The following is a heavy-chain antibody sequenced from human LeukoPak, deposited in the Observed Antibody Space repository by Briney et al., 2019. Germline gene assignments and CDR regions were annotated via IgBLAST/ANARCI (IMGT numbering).Heavy chain of an antibody. CDR3: ASAPLWSGYYSAFDI. V-gene: IGHV1-69*06. Sequence: SVKVSCKASGGTFSSYAISWVRQAPGQGLEWMGGIIPIFGTANYAQKFQGRVTITADKSTGTAYMELSSLRSEDTAVYYCASAPLWSGYYSAFDIWGQGTMVTVSS. CDR2: IIPIFGTA. D-gene: IGHD3-3*01. J-gene: IGHJ3*02. CDR1: GGTFSSYA.